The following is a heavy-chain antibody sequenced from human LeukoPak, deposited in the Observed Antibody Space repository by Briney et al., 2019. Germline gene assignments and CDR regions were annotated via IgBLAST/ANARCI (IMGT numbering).Heavy chain of an antibody. Sequence: LTGGSLRLSCSASGFTFSSYAMHWVRQAPGKGLEYVSAIRSDGDSTYYADSVKGRFTISRDNSKNTLYLQMSSLRAEDTAVYYCVKYYGVSSYFDYWGQGTLVTVSS. D-gene: IGHD2-8*01. J-gene: IGHJ4*02. CDR3: VKYYGVSSYFDY. CDR1: GFTFSSYA. CDR2: IRSDGDST. V-gene: IGHV3-64D*09.